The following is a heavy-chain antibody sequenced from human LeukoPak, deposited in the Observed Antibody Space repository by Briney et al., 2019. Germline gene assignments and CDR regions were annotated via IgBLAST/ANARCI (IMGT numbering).Heavy chain of an antibody. CDR1: GFTFSSYA. V-gene: IGHV4-34*01. Sequence: GSLRLSCAASGFTFSSYAMSWVRQPPGKGLEWIGEINHSGSTNYNPSLKSRVTISVDTSKNQFSLKLSSVTAADTAVYYCARGQSVKWWTAGRRPFDYWGQGTLATVSS. J-gene: IGHJ4*02. CDR2: INHSGST. D-gene: IGHD2-15*01. CDR3: ARGQSVKWWTAGRRPFDY.